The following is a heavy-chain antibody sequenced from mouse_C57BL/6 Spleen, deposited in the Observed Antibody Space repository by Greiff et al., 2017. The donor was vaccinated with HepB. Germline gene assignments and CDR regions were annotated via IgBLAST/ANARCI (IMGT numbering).Heavy chain of an antibody. CDR1: GFTFSSYA. CDR2: ISDGGSYT. J-gene: IGHJ3*01. Sequence: EVQGVESGGGLVKPGGSLKLSCAASGFTFSSYAMSWVRQTPEKRLEWVATISDGGSYTYYPDNVKGRFTISRDNAKNNLYLQMSHLNSEDTAMYYCAREGYCGSSYGFAYWGQGTLVTVSA. D-gene: IGHD1-1*01. CDR3: AREGYCGSSYGFAY. V-gene: IGHV5-4*01.